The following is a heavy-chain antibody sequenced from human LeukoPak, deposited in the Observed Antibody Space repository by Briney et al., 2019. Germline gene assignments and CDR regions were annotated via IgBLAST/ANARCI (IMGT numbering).Heavy chain of an antibody. J-gene: IGHJ4*02. V-gene: IGHV3-53*01. CDR2: IYTDGST. D-gene: IGHD6-19*01. Sequence: GGFLRLSCAASGFTVSSNYMSWVRQAPGKGLEWVSVIYTDGSTYYADSVKGRFTISRDNSKSTLYLQMNSLRAEDTAVYYCARTPGIAVAGTGYFDYWGQGSLVTVSS. CDR1: GFTVSSNY. CDR3: ARTPGIAVAGTGYFDY.